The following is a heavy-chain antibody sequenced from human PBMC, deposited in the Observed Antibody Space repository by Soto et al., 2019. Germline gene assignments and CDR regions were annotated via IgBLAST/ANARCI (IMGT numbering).Heavy chain of an antibody. V-gene: IGHV4-34*01. CDR2: INHSGST. D-gene: IGHD6-13*01. CDR1: GGSFSGYY. Sequence: QVQLQQWGAGLLKPSETLSLTYAVYGGSFSGYYWSWIRQPPGKGLEWIGEINHSGSTNYNPSLKSRVTISVDTSKNQFSLKLSSVTAADTAVYYCARARNGYSSTPDAFDIWGQGTMVTVSS. J-gene: IGHJ3*02. CDR3: ARARNGYSSTPDAFDI.